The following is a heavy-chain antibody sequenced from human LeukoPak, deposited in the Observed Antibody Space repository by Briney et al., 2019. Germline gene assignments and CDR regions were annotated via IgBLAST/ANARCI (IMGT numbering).Heavy chain of an antibody. Sequence: SGGSLRLSCAASGFTFSRSWMHWVRHAPGKGLVWVSRINDGGSTTNYADSVKDRFTISRDNAKNTLYLQMNSLRAEDTAVYYCARALGSSSDYWGQGTLVTVAS. J-gene: IGHJ4*02. CDR3: ARALGSSSDY. CDR1: GFTFSRSW. CDR2: INDGGSTT. D-gene: IGHD1-26*01. V-gene: IGHV3-74*01.